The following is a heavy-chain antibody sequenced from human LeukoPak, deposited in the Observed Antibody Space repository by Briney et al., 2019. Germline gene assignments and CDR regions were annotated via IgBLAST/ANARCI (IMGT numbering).Heavy chain of an antibody. CDR3: AKDRGITIIVAL. D-gene: IGHD3-22*01. V-gene: IGHV3-23*01. CDR2: ISGSGGST. CDR1: GFTFSSYA. Sequence: PGGSLRLSCAASGFTFSSYAMSWVRQAPGNGLEWVSAISGSGGSTYYADSVKGRFTISRDNSKNTLYLQMNSLRAEDTAVYYCAKDRGITIIVALWGQGTLVTVSS. J-gene: IGHJ4*02.